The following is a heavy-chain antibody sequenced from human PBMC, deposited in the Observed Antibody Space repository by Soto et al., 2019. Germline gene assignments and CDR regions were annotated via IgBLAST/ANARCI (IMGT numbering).Heavy chain of an antibody. CDR2: IRSKAYGGTT. J-gene: IGHJ6*02. CDR3: TRRLDGTSNYYGMDV. Sequence: LRLSCTASGFTFGDYAMSWVRQAPGKGLEWVGFIRSKAYGGTTEYAASVKGRFTISRDDSKSIAYLQMNSLKTEDTAVYYCTRRLDGTSNYYGMDVWGQGTTVTVS. CDR1: GFTFGDYA. V-gene: IGHV3-49*04. D-gene: IGHD1-1*01.